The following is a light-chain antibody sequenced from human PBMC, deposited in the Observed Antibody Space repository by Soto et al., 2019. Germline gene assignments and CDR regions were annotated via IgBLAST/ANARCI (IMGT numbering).Light chain of an antibody. CDR1: QSIATY. Sequence: DIQMTQSPSSLSESVGDRVTITCRASQSIATYLNWYQQSPGQAPKLLIFAASSLQSGVPSRFSGSGSGTDFTLTISSLQPEDFATYYCQQSYSSPRTFGQGTKVEIK. V-gene: IGKV1-39*01. CDR2: AAS. J-gene: IGKJ1*01. CDR3: QQSYSSPRT.